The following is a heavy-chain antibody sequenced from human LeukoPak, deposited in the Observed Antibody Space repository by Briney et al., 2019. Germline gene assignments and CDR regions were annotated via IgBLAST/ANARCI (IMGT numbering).Heavy chain of an antibody. CDR1: GFTFSSYA. V-gene: IGHV3-30-3*01. Sequence: GGSLRLSCAASGFTFSSYAMHWVRQAPGKGLEWVAVISYDGSNKYYADSVKGRFTISRDNSKNTLYLQMNSLRAEDTAVYYCARDGGSLTGAFDIWGQGTMVTVSS. CDR2: ISYDGSNK. D-gene: IGHD7-27*01. J-gene: IGHJ3*02. CDR3: ARDGGSLTGAFDI.